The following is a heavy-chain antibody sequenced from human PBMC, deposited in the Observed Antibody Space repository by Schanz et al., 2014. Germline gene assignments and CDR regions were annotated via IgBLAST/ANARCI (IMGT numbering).Heavy chain of an antibody. CDR3: AKDPPRGVRTPIKPTLDY. V-gene: IGHV3-30*02. D-gene: IGHD3-10*01. Sequence: VQLVESGGGVVQPGGSLRLSCVGSGYSFSDYDMYWIRQAPGKGLEWLAFLRSDGSRRDYADSVKGRFTISRDNSRNTLSLQMSSLRPEDTPVYYCAKDPPRGVRTPIKPTLDYWGQGTRVTVS. CDR1: GYSFSDYD. CDR2: LRSDGSRR. J-gene: IGHJ4*02.